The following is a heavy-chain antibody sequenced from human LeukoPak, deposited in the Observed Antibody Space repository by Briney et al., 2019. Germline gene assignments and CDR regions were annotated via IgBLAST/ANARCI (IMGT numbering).Heavy chain of an antibody. Sequence: ASVKVSCKASGYTFTSYGISWVRQAPGQGLEWMGGIIPIFGTANYAQKLQGRVTMTTDTSTSTAYMELRSLRSEDTAVYYCARDFRDYGYFDLWGRGTLVTVSS. CDR1: GYTFTSYG. V-gene: IGHV1-18*01. CDR3: ARDFRDYGYFDL. J-gene: IGHJ2*01. D-gene: IGHD4/OR15-4a*01. CDR2: IIPIFGTA.